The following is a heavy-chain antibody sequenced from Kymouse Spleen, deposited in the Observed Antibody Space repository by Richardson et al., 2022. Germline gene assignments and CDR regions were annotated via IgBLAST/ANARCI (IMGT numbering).Heavy chain of an antibody. CDR2: IKSKTDGGTT. V-gene: IGHV3-15*01. Sequence: EVQLVESGGGLVKPGGSLRLSCAASGFTFSNAWMSWVRQAPGKGLEWVGRIKSKTDGGTTDYAAPVKGRFTISRDDSKNTLYLQMNSLKTEDTAVYYCTTELELRGDYFDYWGQGTLVTVSS. D-gene: IGHD1-7*01. J-gene: IGHJ4*02. CDR1: GFTFSNAW. CDR3: TTELELRGDYFDY.